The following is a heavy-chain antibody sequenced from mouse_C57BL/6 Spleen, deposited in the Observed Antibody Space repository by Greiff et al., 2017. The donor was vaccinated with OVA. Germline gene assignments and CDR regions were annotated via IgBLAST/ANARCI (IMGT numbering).Heavy chain of an antibody. D-gene: IGHD1-1*01. V-gene: IGHV1-55*01. CDR1: GYTFTSYW. CDR2: IYPGSGST. J-gene: IGHJ2*01. Sequence: QVQLKQPGAELVKPGASVKMSCKASGYTFTSYWITWVKQRPGQGLEWIGDIYPGSGSTNYNEKFKSKATLTVDTSSSTAYMQLSSLTSEDSAVYYCARELLRSPYYFDYWGQGTTLTVSS. CDR3: ARELLRSPYYFDY.